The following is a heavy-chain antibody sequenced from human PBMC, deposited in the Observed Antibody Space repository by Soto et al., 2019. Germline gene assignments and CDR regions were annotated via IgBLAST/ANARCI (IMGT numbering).Heavy chain of an antibody. CDR3: ARGARRGYCIGTSCYAFDY. CDR1: GFTFSDYY. J-gene: IGHJ4*02. CDR2: IGSSGSTI. D-gene: IGHD2-2*01. V-gene: IGHV3-11*01. Sequence: GGSLRLSCAASGFTFSDYYMSWIRQAPGKGLEWVSHIGSSGSTIYYADSVKGRFTISRDNARNSLYLQMNSLRAEDTAVYYCARGARRGYCIGTSCYAFDYWGQGTLVTVSS.